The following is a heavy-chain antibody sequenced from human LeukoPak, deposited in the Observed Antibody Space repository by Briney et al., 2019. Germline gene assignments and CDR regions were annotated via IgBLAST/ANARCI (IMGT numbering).Heavy chain of an antibody. CDR2: IKPDGGEK. CDR1: GFTFSSFW. J-gene: IGHJ4*02. Sequence: TGGSLRLSCAASGFTFSSFWMGWVRQSPGKGLEWVANIKPDGGEKYYLDSVKGRFTISRDNAKNSLYLQLNSLRAEDTAVYYRATEGSGNYFYFFDYWGQGTLVTVSS. CDR3: ATEGSGNYFYFFDY. V-gene: IGHV3-7*01. D-gene: IGHD2/OR15-2a*01.